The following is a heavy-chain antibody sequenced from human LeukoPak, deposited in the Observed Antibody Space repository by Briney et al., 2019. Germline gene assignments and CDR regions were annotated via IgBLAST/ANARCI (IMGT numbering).Heavy chain of an antibody. D-gene: IGHD2-2*01. Sequence: PSQTLSLTCTVSGGSISSGDYYWSWIRQPPGKGLEWIGYIYYSGSTYYNPSLKSRVTISVDTSKNQFSLKLSSVTAADTAVYYCARDRGYCSSTSCYSWFDPWGQGTLDTVSS. V-gene: IGHV4-30-4*08. J-gene: IGHJ5*02. CDR3: ARDRGYCSSTSCYSWFDP. CDR1: GGSISSGDYY. CDR2: IYYSGST.